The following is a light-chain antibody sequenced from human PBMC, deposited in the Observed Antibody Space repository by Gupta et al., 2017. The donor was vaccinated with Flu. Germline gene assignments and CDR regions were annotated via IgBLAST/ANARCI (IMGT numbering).Light chain of an antibody. CDR1: NIGRRS. CDR3: QVWDSSSDQPVM. V-gene: IGLV3-21*02. CDR2: DDS. Sequence: SYVLTQPPSVSVAPGQTARITCGGNNIGRRSVHWNQQKPGQAPVLVVYDDSDRPSGIPERFSAFKTGNTATLIIRQVEAGDEADYYCQVWDSSSDQPVMFGGGTKLTVL. J-gene: IGLJ3*02.